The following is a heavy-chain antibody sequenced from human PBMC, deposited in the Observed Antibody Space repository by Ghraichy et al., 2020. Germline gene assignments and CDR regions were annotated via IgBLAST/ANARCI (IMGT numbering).Heavy chain of an antibody. D-gene: IGHD3-3*01. V-gene: IGHV7-4-1*02. CDR2: INTNTGNP. Sequence: ASVKVSCKASGYTFTSYAMNWVRQAPGQGLEWMGWINTNTGNPTYAQGFTGRFVFSLDTSVSTAYLQISSLKAEETAVYYCARGYYDFWSGYYFGNYYYYGMDVWGQGTTVTVSS. CDR1: GYTFTSYA. CDR3: ARGYYDFWSGYYFGNYYYYGMDV. J-gene: IGHJ6*02.